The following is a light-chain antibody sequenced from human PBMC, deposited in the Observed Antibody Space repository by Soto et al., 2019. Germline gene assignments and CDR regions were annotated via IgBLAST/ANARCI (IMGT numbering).Light chain of an antibody. V-gene: IGKV3-15*01. Sequence: EIVMTQSPATLSVSPGERATLSCRASQSVSSNLAWYQQKPGQAPRLLIYGASTRATGIPARFSGSGSGTEFPHTISSLQSEDFAVYYCQQYNNWPPYTIGQGTKLEIK. J-gene: IGKJ2*01. CDR3: QQYNNWPPYT. CDR1: QSVSSN. CDR2: GAS.